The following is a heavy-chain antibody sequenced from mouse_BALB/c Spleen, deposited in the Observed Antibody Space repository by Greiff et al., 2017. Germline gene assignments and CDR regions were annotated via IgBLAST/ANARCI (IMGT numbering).Heavy chain of an antibody. Sequence: EVQLVESGGGLVQPGGSRKLSCAASGFTFSSFGMHWVRQAPEKGLEWVAYISSGSSTIYYADTVKGRFTISRDNPKNTLFLQMTSLRSEDTAMYYCARWHYDQGAMDYWGQGTSVTVSS. CDR2: ISSGSSTI. D-gene: IGHD2-4*01. J-gene: IGHJ4*01. CDR1: GFTFSSFG. CDR3: ARWHYDQGAMDY. V-gene: IGHV5-17*02.